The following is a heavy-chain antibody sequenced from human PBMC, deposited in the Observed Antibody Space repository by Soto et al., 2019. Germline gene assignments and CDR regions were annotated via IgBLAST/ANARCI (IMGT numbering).Heavy chain of an antibody. CDR3: ASDRGTTVTTPFDY. D-gene: IGHD4-17*01. CDR2: IWFDGSDK. CDR1: GFTFRSYG. Sequence: PVGSLRLSCAASGFTFRSYGMHWVRQAPGKGLEWVAVIWFDGSDKYYADSVKGRFTISRDNFKNTLYLQMNSLRAEDTAVYYCASDRGTTVTTPFDYWGQGTLVTVSS. V-gene: IGHV3-33*01. J-gene: IGHJ4*02.